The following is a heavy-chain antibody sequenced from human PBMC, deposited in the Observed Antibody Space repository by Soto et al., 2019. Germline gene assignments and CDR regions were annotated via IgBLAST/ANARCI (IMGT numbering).Heavy chain of an antibody. V-gene: IGHV4-31*03. CDR1: GASINRGDTDY. CDR2: IYYSGRI. D-gene: IGHD3-16*01. Sequence: SETLSVTCSVSGASINRGDTDYWNWIRQHPVKGLEWIGYIYYSGRIYYNPSLESRVTISVDTSKNQFSLKLTSVTAADTAVDYCAHSLSSFYYVGLDVWGKVTTVP. CDR3: AHSLSSFYYVGLDV. J-gene: IGHJ6*04.